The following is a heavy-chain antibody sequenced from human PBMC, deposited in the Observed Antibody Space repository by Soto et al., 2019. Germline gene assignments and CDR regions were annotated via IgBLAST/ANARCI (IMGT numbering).Heavy chain of an antibody. V-gene: IGHV4-30-2*01. D-gene: IGHD3-22*01. CDR1: GGPISSGGYS. CDR2: IYHSGST. Sequence: SETLSLTCADSGGPISSGGYSWSWIRQPPGKGLEWIGYIYHSGSTYYNPSLKSRVTISVDRSKNQFSLKLSSVTAADTAVYYCARGAMPDYYDSSGYYDRWFDPWGQGTLVTVSS. CDR3: ARGAMPDYYDSSGYYDRWFDP. J-gene: IGHJ5*02.